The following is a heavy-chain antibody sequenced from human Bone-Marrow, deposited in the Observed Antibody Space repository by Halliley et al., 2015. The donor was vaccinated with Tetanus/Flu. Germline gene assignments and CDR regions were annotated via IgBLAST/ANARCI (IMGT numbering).Heavy chain of an antibody. J-gene: IGHJ6*02. Sequence: WMGWINPHTGGATYAQRLQDGVTMTRDTSISTAYMELSGLKSDDTAIYYCARGRGRAFGESLDFWGQGTTVTVSS. D-gene: IGHD3-10*01. CDR3: ARGRGRAFGESLDF. V-gene: IGHV1-2*02. CDR2: INPHTGGA.